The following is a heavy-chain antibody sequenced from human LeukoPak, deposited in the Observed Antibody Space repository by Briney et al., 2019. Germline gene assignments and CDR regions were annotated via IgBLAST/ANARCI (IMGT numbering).Heavy chain of an antibody. V-gene: IGHV3-48*03. CDR3: AREGYDILTGYLVVGYFDY. J-gene: IGHJ4*02. CDR2: ISSSGSTI. CDR1: GFTFSSYE. D-gene: IGHD3-9*01. Sequence: PGGSLRLSCAASGFTFSSYEMNWVRQAPGKGLEWVSYISSSGSTIYYADSVKGRFTISRDNAKKSMYLQMNSLRAEDTAVYYCAREGYDILTGYLVVGYFDYWGQGTLVTVSS.